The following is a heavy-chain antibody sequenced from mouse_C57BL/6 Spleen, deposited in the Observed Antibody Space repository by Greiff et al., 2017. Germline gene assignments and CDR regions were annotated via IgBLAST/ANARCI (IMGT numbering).Heavy chain of an antibody. D-gene: IGHD2-2*01. CDR2: LDPETGGT. CDR1: GYTFTDYA. Sequence: VQLQPSWAELVRPGASVTLSCKASGYTFTDYAMHWVKQTPVHGLEWIVALDPETGGTAYNQKFKGKAILPADKSSSPAYMGLRSLTSEDSAVYYCTGYDGHYYAMDYWGQGTSVTVAS. CDR3: TGYDGHYYAMDY. V-gene: IGHV1-15*01. J-gene: IGHJ4*01.